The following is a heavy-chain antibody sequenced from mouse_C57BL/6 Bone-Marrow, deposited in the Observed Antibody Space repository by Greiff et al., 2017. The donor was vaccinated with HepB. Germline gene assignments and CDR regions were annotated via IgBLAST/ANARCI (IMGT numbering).Heavy chain of an antibody. V-gene: IGHV1-39*01. CDR2: INPNYGTT. J-gene: IGHJ2*01. CDR3: ARVPYYCGSSYFDY. D-gene: IGHD1-1*01. CDR1: GYSFTDYN. Sequence: VHVKQSGPELVKPGASVKISCKATGYSFTDYNMNWVKQSNGKSLEWIGVINPNYGTTSYNQKFKGKATLTVDKSSSTAYMQLNSMTSEDSTVYSCARVPYYCGSSYFDYWGQGTTLTVSS.